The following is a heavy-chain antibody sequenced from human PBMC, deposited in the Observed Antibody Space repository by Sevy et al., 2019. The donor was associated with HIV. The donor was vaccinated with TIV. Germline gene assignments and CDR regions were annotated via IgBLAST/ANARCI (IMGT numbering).Heavy chain of an antibody. CDR3: ASLLGSATTFQY. D-gene: IGHD7-27*01. CDR1: GFIFSSRW. J-gene: IGHJ4*02. Sequence: GESLKISCAASGFIFSSRWMSWVRQAPGKGLEWVASINPDRSQTHYLESVRGRFTLSRDNAKNSLFLQVNSLRGEDTALYYCASLLGSATTFQYWGQGTLVTVSS. V-gene: IGHV3-7*01. CDR2: INPDRSQT.